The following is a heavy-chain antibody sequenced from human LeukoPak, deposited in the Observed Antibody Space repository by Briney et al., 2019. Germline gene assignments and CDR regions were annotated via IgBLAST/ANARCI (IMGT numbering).Heavy chain of an antibody. Sequence: PGRSLRLSCAASGFTFRSYGMQWVRQARGKGGECVAIIWYEGSNKYYADSVKGRFTISRDNSKNTLYLQMNSLRAEDTAVYYCARVAGHDIRGLITYYFDDWGQGTLVTVSS. CDR1: GFTFRSYG. D-gene: IGHD3-10*01. J-gene: IGHJ4*02. CDR2: IWYEGSNK. CDR3: ARVAGHDIRGLITYYFDD. V-gene: IGHV3-33*01.